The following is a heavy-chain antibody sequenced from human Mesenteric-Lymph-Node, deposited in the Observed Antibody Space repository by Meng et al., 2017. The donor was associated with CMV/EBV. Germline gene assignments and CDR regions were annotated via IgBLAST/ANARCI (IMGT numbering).Heavy chain of an antibody. D-gene: IGHD2-2*01. J-gene: IGHJ4*02. CDR2: IDPSGGST. CDR3: ARDQGCGSTNCLFDY. CDR1: RYTFSDHY. V-gene: IGHV1-46*01. Sequence: SRYTFSDHYMNWVRQAPGQGLEWMGIIDPSGGSTNYAQRFQGRVTVTRDTSTSTVYLELSSLRSEDAAVYYCARDQGCGSTNCLFDYWGQGTLVTVSS.